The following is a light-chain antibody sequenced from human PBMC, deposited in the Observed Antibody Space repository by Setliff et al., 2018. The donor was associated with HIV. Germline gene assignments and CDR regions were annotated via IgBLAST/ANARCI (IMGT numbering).Light chain of an antibody. J-gene: IGLJ1*01. CDR1: SSDVGGYNY. CDR2: DVS. V-gene: IGLV2-14*03. CDR3: QSYDRRLSGSGV. Sequence: QSVLTQPASVSGSPGQSITISCTGTSSDVGGYNYVSWYQQHPGKAPKLMVYDVSNRPSGVSNRFSGSKSGNTASLTISGLQAEDEADYFCQSYDRRLSGSGVFGTGTKV.